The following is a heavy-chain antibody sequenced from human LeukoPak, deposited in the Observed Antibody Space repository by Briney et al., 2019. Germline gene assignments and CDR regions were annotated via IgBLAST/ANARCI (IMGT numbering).Heavy chain of an antibody. CDR1: GIPLSNNW. V-gene: IGHV3-23*01. CDR2: LRGSGGST. D-gene: IGHD3-22*01. Sequence: GGSLRPSCAVSGIPLSNNWITWVCQAPGEGLGWVAGLRGSGGSTNYADSVKGRFTISRDNAKNTLYLQMNSLRAEDTAVYFCAKRGVVIRVILVGFHKEAYYFDSWGQGVLVTVSS. CDR3: AKRGVVIRVILVGFHKEAYYFDS. J-gene: IGHJ4*02.